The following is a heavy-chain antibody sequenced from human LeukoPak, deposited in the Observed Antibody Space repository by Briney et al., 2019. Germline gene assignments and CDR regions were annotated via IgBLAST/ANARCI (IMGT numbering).Heavy chain of an antibody. J-gene: IGHJ4*02. CDR1: GLSVSDNS. D-gene: IGHD4-23*01. CDR3: AKVHGTLTVESPFDY. V-gene: IGHV3-23*01. Sequence: PGGSLRLSCAVSGLSVSDNSMTWVRQAPGKGLEWVSAIWSSSGNTYYADSVTGRFTISRDNSKNTLYLQMHSLRADDTAVYYCAKVHGTLTVESPFDYWGQGTLVTVSS. CDR2: IWSSSGNT.